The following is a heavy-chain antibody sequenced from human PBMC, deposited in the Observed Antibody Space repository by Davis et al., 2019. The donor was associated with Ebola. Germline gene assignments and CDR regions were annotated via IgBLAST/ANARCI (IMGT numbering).Heavy chain of an antibody. Sequence: GESLKISCAASGFTFSDYYMSWIRQAPGKGLEWVSYISSSGSTIYYADSVKGRFTISRDNAKNSLYLQMNSLRAEDTAVYYCARDSGDGYNDYWGQGTLVTVSS. D-gene: IGHD5-24*01. J-gene: IGHJ4*02. CDR3: ARDSGDGYNDY. CDR1: GFTFSDYY. V-gene: IGHV3-11*04. CDR2: ISSSGSTI.